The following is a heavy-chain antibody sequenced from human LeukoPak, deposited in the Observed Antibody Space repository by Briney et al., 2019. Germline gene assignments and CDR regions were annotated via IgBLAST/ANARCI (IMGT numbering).Heavy chain of an antibody. Sequence: ASVKVSCKASGYTFTSYAMNWVRQAPGQGLEWMGWISAYNGNTNYAQKLQGRVTMTTDTSTSTAYMELRSLRSDDTAVYYCARDPGGAAGISPVDYWGQGTLVTVSS. J-gene: IGHJ4*02. CDR2: ISAYNGNT. CDR1: GYTFTSYA. D-gene: IGHD6-13*01. CDR3: ARDPGGAAGISPVDY. V-gene: IGHV1-18*01.